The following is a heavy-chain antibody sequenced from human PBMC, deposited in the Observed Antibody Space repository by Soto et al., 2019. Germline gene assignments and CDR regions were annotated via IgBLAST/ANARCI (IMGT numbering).Heavy chain of an antibody. J-gene: IGHJ4*02. V-gene: IGHV3-15*01. D-gene: IGHD3-9*01. CDR3: TADLLTLLTGGDY. CDR1: GFTFSNAW. Sequence: EVQLVESGGGLVKPGGSLRLSCAASGFTFSNAWMSWVRQAPGKGLEWVGRIKSKTDGGTTDYAAPVKGRFTISRDDSKNTLYLQMNSLKTEDTAVYYCTADLLTLLTGGDYWGQGTLVTVSS. CDR2: IKSKTDGGTT.